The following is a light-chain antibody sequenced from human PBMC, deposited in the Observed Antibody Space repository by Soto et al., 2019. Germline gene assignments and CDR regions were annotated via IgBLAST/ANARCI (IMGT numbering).Light chain of an antibody. CDR1: QSISSW. V-gene: IGKV1-5*01. Sequence: DIQMTQSPSTLSASVGDRVTITRRASQSISSWLAWYQQKPGKAPKLLVYDASTLQSGVASRFSGSGSGTEFTLIISGLQPDDSATYYCQQYTNTNNPWMVGQGTKVDIK. CDR3: QQYTNTNNPWM. J-gene: IGKJ2*01. CDR2: DAS.